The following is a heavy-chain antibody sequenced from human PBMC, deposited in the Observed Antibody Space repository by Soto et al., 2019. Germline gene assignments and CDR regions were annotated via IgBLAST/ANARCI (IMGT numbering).Heavy chain of an antibody. D-gene: IGHD3-3*01. Sequence: EAQLVESGGGLVQPGGSLRLSCEASGFMFGVYWMSWVRQAPGKGLEWVANINDDGSERNYVESVKGRFTISRDTPNNLLFLQMNTLRDEDTAVYYCAREFYGYYTYGPGDYWGQGTLVAVSS. CDR3: AREFYGYYTYGPGDY. J-gene: IGHJ4*02. V-gene: IGHV3-7*01. CDR2: INDDGSER. CDR1: GFMFGVYW.